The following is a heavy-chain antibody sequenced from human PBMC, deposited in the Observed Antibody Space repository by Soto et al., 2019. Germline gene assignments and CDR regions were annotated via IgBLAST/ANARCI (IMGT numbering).Heavy chain of an antibody. J-gene: IGHJ6*02. CDR2: ISGSGGST. CDR1: GFTFSNYA. CDR3: AKSYYVDYYYGMDV. V-gene: IGHV3-23*01. D-gene: IGHD1-26*01. Sequence: PGGSLRLSCAASGFTFSNYAMSWVRQAPGKGLEWVSAISGSGGSTYYADSVKGRFTISRDNSKNTLYLQMNSLRAEDTAVYYCAKSYYVDYYYGMDVWGQGTTVTVS.